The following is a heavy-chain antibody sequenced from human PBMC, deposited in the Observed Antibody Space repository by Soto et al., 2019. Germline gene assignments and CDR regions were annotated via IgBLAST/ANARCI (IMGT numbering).Heavy chain of an antibody. CDR2: IIPVFNTT. J-gene: IGHJ4*02. Sequence: QVRLVQSGAEVKTPGSSLKVSCTVSGSRFSNYVISWVRQAPGHGLEWLGRIIPVFNTTQYAQKFQGRVTITAHKSTNTAALEVSSLRSDDTAVYYCDREGRGKKAGYNGLVSLGYWGQGALVTVCS. CDR1: GSRFSNYV. CDR3: DREGRGKKAGYNGLVSLGY. D-gene: IGHD2-2*02. V-gene: IGHV1-69*06.